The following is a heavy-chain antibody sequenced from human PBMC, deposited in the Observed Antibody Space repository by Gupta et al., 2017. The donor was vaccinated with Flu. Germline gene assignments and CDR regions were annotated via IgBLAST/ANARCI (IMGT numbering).Heavy chain of an antibody. CDR3: AKNKASGTTKGSFDI. D-gene: IGHD1-1*01. Sequence: QAPGKGLEWVSSISRISRFIFYADSVKGRFSISRDNAKNSLYLQMNSLRAEDTAVYYCAKNKASGTTKGSFDIWGQGTMLTVSA. J-gene: IGHJ3*02. CDR2: ISRISRFI. V-gene: IGHV3-21*06.